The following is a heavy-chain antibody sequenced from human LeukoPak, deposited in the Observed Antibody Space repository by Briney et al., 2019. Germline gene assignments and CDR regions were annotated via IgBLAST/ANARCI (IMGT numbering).Heavy chain of an antibody. CDR1: GYSIRSGHY. CDR2: INHSGIT. V-gene: IGHV4-38-2*01. CDR3: ARSGDYIKEGFDY. Sequence: PSETLSLTCAVSGYSIRSGHYWGWIRQSPGEGLEWIGSINHSGITEYNPSLKSRVTLSLDTSKNQFSLQLRSVTAADRALYYCARSGDYIKEGFDYWGQGTQVTVSS. J-gene: IGHJ4*02. D-gene: IGHD3-22*01.